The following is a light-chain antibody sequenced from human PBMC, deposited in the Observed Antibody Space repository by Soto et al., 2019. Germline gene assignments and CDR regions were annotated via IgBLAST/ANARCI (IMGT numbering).Light chain of an antibody. J-gene: IGLJ1*01. V-gene: IGLV2-14*01. Sequence: QSVLTQPASVSGSPGQSITISCTGTSSDVGDYNYVSWYQQHPGKAHKFLIYEVSNRPSGVSNRFSGSKSGNTASLTISGLQAEDEADYYCSSYTSSSSPFVFGTGTKVTVL. CDR1: SSDVGDYNY. CDR2: EVS. CDR3: SSYTSSSSPFV.